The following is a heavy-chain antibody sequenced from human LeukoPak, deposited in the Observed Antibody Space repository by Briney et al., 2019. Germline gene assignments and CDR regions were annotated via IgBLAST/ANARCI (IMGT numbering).Heavy chain of an antibody. CDR2: ISSSSSYI. CDR1: GFTFSSYS. V-gene: IGHV3-21*01. J-gene: IGHJ5*02. D-gene: IGHD6-19*01. CDR3: ARDSIEGIAVAYNWFDP. Sequence: GGSLRLSCAASGFTFSSYSMNWVRQAPGKGLEWVSSISSSSSYIYYADSVKGRFTISRDNAKNSLYLQMNSLRAEDTAVYYCARDSIEGIAVAYNWFDPWGQGTLVTVSS.